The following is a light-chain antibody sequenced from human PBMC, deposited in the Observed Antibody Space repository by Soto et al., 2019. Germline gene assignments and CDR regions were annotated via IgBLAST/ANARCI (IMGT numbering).Light chain of an antibody. V-gene: IGKV3-11*01. CDR1: HSVISY. J-gene: IGKJ1*01. CDR2: DAS. CDR3: QQRSNWPT. Sequence: IVLTQSTATLSFSPGERAALSCRASHSVISYLAWYQQKPFQAPGLLIYDASNRATGLPARFSGSGSGTDFTLTISSLEPEDFAVYCRQQRSNWPTFGQGTKVDIK.